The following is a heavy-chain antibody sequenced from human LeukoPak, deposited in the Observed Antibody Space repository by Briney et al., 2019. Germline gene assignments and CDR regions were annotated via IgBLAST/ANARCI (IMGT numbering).Heavy chain of an antibody. CDR3: ARGRGRVAGTVKINDAFDI. CDR2: INPNSGGT. CDR1: GYTFTGYY. D-gene: IGHD6-19*01. J-gene: IGHJ3*02. Sequence: AASVKVSCKASGYTFTGYYMHWVRQAPGQGLEWMGWINPNSGGTNYAQKFQGRVTTTRDTSISTAYMELSRLRSDDTAVYYCARGRGRVAGTVKINDAFDIWGQGTMVTVSS. V-gene: IGHV1-2*02.